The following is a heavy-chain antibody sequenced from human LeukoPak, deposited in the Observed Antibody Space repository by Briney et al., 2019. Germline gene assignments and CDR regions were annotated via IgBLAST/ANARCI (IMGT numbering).Heavy chain of an antibody. V-gene: IGHV3-30*02. CDR1: GFTFSSYG. CDR3: AKNANYGDHVLDY. D-gene: IGHD4-17*01. J-gene: IGHJ4*02. Sequence: PGGSLRLSCAASGFTFSSYGMHWARQAPGKGLEWVAFIRYDGSNKYYADSVKGRFTISRDNSKNTLYLQMNSLRAEDTAVYYCAKNANYGDHVLDYWGQGTLVTVSS. CDR2: IRYDGSNK.